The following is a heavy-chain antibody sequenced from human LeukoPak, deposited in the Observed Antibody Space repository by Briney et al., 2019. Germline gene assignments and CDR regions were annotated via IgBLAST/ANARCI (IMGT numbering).Heavy chain of an antibody. CDR2: IYTSGST. CDR3: ARGAARETIAVAGSVPFDY. J-gene: IGHJ4*02. V-gene: IGHV4-4*07. CDR1: GGSISSYY. Sequence: SETLSLTCTVSGGSISSYYWSWIRQPAGKGLEWIGRIYTSGSTNYNPSLKSRVTISVDTSKNQFSLKLSSVTAADTAVYYCARGAARETIAVAGSVPFDYWGQGTLVTVSS. D-gene: IGHD6-19*01.